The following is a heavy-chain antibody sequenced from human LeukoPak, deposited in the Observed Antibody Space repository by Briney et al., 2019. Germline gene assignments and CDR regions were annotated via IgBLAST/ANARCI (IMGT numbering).Heavy chain of an antibody. D-gene: IGHD2-8*01. Sequence: GASVKVSCKASGYTFTSYGISWVRQAPGQGLEWMGWISAYNGNTNYAQKLQGRVTMTTDTSTSTAYMELSSLRSEDTAVYYCARDQAYCTNGVCYPRYTPDAFDIWGQGTMVTVSS. CDR3: ARDQAYCTNGVCYPRYTPDAFDI. V-gene: IGHV1-18*01. CDR1: GYTFTSYG. J-gene: IGHJ3*02. CDR2: ISAYNGNT.